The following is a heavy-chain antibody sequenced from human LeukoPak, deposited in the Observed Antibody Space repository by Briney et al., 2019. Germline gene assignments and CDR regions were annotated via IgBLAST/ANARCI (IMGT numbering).Heavy chain of an antibody. J-gene: IGHJ4*02. CDR1: GGTFSSYA. Sequence: SVKVSCKASGGTFSSYAMSWVRQAPGQGLEWMGGIIPIFGTANYAQKFQGRVTITADESTSTAYMERSSLRSEDTAVYYCARDEDYYDSSGYVWGQGTLVTVSS. CDR2: IIPIFGTA. CDR3: ARDEDYYDSSGYV. D-gene: IGHD3-22*01. V-gene: IGHV1-69*13.